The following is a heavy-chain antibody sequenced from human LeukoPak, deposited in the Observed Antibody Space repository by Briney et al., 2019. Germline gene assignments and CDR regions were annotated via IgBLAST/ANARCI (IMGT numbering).Heavy chain of an antibody. CDR2: IYSAGTT. Sequence: PGGSLRLSCAASGFTVSSNYISWVRQAPGKGLERVSVIYSAGTTYYADSVKGRFTISRDNSKNTLYLQMNSLRVEDTAVYYCASQSTPVLPFDIWGQGTMVTVSS. CDR1: GFTVSSNY. CDR3: ASQSTPVLPFDI. J-gene: IGHJ3*02. V-gene: IGHV3-66*04.